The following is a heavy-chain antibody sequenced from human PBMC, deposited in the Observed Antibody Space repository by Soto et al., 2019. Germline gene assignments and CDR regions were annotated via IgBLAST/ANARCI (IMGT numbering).Heavy chain of an antibody. CDR3: ARYYRGSGSYFFDY. CDR2: INQDGGGT. V-gene: IGHV3-7*03. D-gene: IGHD6-19*01. Sequence: EVQLVESGGALVQPGGSLSLSCVASGFTFMSYFMGWVRQAPGKGLEWVSNINQDGGGTYYVDSVEGRFTIFRDNAKDSLYLQMHSLRAEDTAVYYCARYYRGSGSYFFDYWGQGTLVTVS. CDR1: GFTFMSYF. J-gene: IGHJ4*02.